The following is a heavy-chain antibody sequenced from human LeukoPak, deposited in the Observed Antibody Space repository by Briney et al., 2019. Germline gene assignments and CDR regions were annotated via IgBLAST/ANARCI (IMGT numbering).Heavy chain of an antibody. CDR2: IYYNGDI. J-gene: IGHJ4*02. D-gene: IGHD3-10*01. V-gene: IGHV4-39*01. Sequence: PSETLSLTCTVSGGSINNDNFYWGWIRQPPGKGLEWIASIYYNGDIYYSPSLQSRVSMSVDTSKNQFSLKLNSVTASDTAVYYCAKQLWFGEFHFDSWGQGKLVTVSS. CDR1: GGSINNDNFY. CDR3: AKQLWFGEFHFDS.